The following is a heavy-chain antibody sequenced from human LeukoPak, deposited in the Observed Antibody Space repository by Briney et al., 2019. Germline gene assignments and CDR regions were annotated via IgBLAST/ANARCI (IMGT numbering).Heavy chain of an antibody. V-gene: IGHV3-30*02. Sequence: GGSLRLSCAASGFTFSSYGMHWVRQAPGKGLEWVAFIRYDGSNKYYADSVKGRFTISRDNSKNTLYLQMNSLRAENTAVYYCAKDRGYCSSTSCILSTPWGQGTLVTVSS. D-gene: IGHD2-2*03. CDR1: GFTFSSYG. CDR3: AKDRGYCSSTSCILSTP. CDR2: IRYDGSNK. J-gene: IGHJ5*02.